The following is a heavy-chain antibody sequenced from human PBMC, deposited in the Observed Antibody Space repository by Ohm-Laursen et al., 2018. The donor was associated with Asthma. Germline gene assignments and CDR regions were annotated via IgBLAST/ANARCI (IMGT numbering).Heavy chain of an antibody. D-gene: IGHD4-17*01. CDR1: GCTFSRYS. J-gene: IGHJ4*02. Sequence: SLRLSCSASGCTFSRYSIHWVRQVPGKGLEWAASISTASTFIYYADSVKGRFTISRDNAENSVFLQMNSLRAEDTAVYYCVRGLTVTYAFDHWGQGTLLTVSS. V-gene: IGHV3-21*01. CDR2: ISTASTFI. CDR3: VRGLTVTYAFDH.